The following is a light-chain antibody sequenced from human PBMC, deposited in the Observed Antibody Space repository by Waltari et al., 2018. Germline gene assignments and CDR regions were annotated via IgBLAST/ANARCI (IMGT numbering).Light chain of an antibody. J-gene: IGKJ3*01. CDR1: QSVTSY. CDR2: AAS. Sequence: DLQMTQSPSSLSASVGDRVTITCRASQSVTSYLHWYQQKPGRAPNLLIYAASNLQSGVPSRFSGSGFGTEFTLTISSLQPEDFATYYCQQSYNTPFTFGPGTKVDI. V-gene: IGKV1-39*01. CDR3: QQSYNTPFT.